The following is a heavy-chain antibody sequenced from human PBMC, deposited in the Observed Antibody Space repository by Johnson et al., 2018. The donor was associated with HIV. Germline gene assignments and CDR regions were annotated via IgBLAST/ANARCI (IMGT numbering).Heavy chain of an antibody. J-gene: IGHJ3*02. CDR1: GFTFSNAW. CDR2: IKSKTDGGTT. D-gene: IGHD3-10*01. CDR3: TTVSPSAITMVRGVIITPHAFDI. V-gene: IGHV3-15*01. Sequence: EVQLVESGGGLVKPGGSLRLSCAASGFTFSNAWMSWVRQRQAPGKGLEWVGRIKSKTDGGTTDYAAPVKGRFTISRDDSKTTLYLQMNSLRTEDTAVYYCTTVSPSAITMVRGVIITPHAFDIWGQGTMVTVSS.